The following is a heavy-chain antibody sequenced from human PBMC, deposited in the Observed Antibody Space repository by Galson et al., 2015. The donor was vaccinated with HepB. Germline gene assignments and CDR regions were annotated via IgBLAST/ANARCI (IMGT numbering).Heavy chain of an antibody. CDR2: ISYDGSNK. J-gene: IGHJ4*02. D-gene: IGHD3-3*01. CDR3: ARTPTEITIFGVVIPTPIDY. Sequence: SLRLSCAASGFTFSSYAMHWVRRAPGKGLEWVAVISYDGSNKYYADSVKGRFTISRDNSKNTLYLQMNSLRAEDTAVYYCARTPTEITIFGVVIPTPIDYWGQGTLVTVSS. V-gene: IGHV3-30-3*01. CDR1: GFTFSSYA.